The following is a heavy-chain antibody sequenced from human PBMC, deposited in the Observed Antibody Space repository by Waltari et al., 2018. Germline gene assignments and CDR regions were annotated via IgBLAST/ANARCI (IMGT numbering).Heavy chain of an antibody. CDR3: ARDSAPNWGLRTHWYFDL. CDR2: IYTTGST. Sequence: QVQLQESGPGLVKPSETLSLSCGASGGYISNYYWGWTRQPAGKGLEWIGRIYTTGSTNYNPSLKSRVTMSVDTSKKQFSLRLSSVTAADTAVYYCARDSAPNWGLRTHWYFDLWGRGTLVTVSS. CDR1: GGYISNYY. J-gene: IGHJ2*01. V-gene: IGHV4-4*07. D-gene: IGHD7-27*01.